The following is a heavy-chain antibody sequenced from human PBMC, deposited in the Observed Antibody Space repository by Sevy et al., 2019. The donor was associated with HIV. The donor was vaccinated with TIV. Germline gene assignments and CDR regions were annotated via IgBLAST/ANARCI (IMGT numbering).Heavy chain of an antibody. J-gene: IGHJ6*03. CDR2: ISSSSSTI. CDR3: ARDSSSGYYYYYYMDV. D-gene: IGHD6-6*01. Sequence: GGSLRLSCAASGFTFSSYSMNWVRQAPGKGLEWVSYISSSSSTIYYADSVKGRFTISRDNAKNSLYLQMNSLRDEDTAVDYCARDSSSGYYYYYYMDVWGKGTTVTVSS. CDR1: GFTFSSYS. V-gene: IGHV3-48*02.